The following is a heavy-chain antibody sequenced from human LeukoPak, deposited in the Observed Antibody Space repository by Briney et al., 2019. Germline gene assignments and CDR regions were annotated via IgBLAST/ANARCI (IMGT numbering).Heavy chain of an antibody. CDR3: ARDPHYDYVWGSYRYYYYYMDV. Sequence: PGGSLRLSCAASGFTFSSYWMSWVRQAPGKGLEWVANIKQDGSEKYYVDSVKGRFTISRDNAKNSLYLQMNSLRAEDTAVYYCARDPHYDYVWGSYRYYYYYMDVWGKGTTVTVSS. V-gene: IGHV3-7*01. J-gene: IGHJ6*03. CDR1: GFTFSSYW. CDR2: IKQDGSEK. D-gene: IGHD3-16*02.